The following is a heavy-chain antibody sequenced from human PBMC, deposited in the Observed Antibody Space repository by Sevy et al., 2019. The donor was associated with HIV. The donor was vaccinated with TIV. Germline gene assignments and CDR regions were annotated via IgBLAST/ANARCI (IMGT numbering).Heavy chain of an antibody. CDR3: ARGGGWHVRYGMDV. V-gene: IGHV1-8*02. D-gene: IGHD6-19*01. CDR1: GFNFASYD. J-gene: IGHJ6*02. Sequence: ASVKVSCKASGFNFASYDIYWVRQATGQGLEWMGWMNTNTGNTGFAQKFQGRVTMTRNTSITTAYMELSNLRSEDTAVYDCARGGGWHVRYGMDVWGQGTTVTVSS. CDR2: MNTNTGNT.